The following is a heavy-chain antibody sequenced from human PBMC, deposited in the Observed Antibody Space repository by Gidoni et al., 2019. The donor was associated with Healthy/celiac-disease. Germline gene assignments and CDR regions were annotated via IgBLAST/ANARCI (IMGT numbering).Heavy chain of an antibody. J-gene: IGHJ5*02. D-gene: IGHD2-2*01. Sequence: EVQLVESGGGLVQPGGSLRLSCAASGFTFSSYSMNWVRQAPGKGLEWVSYISSSSSTIYYADSVKGRFTISRDNAKNSLYLQMNSLRDEDTAVYYCARDLRRDIVVVPAAMGFDPWGQGTLVTVSS. V-gene: IGHV3-48*02. CDR3: ARDLRRDIVVVPAAMGFDP. CDR2: ISSSSSTI. CDR1: GFTFSSYS.